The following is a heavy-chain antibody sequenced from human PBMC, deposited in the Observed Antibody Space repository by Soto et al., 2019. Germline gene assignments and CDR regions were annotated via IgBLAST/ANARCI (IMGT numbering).Heavy chain of an antibody. CDR1: GGSISSSNW. Sequence: PSETLSLTCAVSGGSISSSNWWSWVRQPPGKGLEWIGEIYHSGSTNYNPSLKSRVTISVDKSKNQFSLKLSSVTAADTAVYYCARLHCYGSGSYYRGFDYWGQGTLVTVSS. V-gene: IGHV4-4*02. CDR2: IYHSGST. J-gene: IGHJ4*01. CDR3: ARLHCYGSGSYYRGFDY. D-gene: IGHD3-10*01.